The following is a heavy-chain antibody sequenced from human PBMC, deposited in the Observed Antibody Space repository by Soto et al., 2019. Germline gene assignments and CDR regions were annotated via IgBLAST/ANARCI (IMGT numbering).Heavy chain of an antibody. CDR2: IDPGDSSA. Sequence: GESLKISCHGSGYTVFSFWIVWVRQVPGKGLEWVGRIDPGDSSATYSPTFQGHVTISADRSTRSAYLQWRSLRASDTAIYFCARRYCSRADCYSDSWGQGSLVTVSS. J-gene: IGHJ4*02. CDR3: ARRYCSRADCYSDS. D-gene: IGHD2-2*01. CDR1: GYTVFSFW. V-gene: IGHV5-10-1*01.